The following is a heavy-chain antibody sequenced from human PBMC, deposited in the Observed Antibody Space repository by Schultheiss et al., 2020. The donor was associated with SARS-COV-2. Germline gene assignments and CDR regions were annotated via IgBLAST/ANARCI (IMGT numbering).Heavy chain of an antibody. CDR3: ARDGSVPDYYYYFMDV. D-gene: IGHD2-2*01. V-gene: IGHV3-30*03. Sequence: GGSLRLSCAASGFTFSSYSMNWVRQAPGKGLEWVAVISYDGGHKFYADSLKGRFSISRDNSRDTLYLQMNNVRAEDTAVYYCARDGSVPDYYYYFMDVWGTGTTVTVSS. CDR1: GFTFSSYS. CDR2: ISYDGGHK. J-gene: IGHJ6*03.